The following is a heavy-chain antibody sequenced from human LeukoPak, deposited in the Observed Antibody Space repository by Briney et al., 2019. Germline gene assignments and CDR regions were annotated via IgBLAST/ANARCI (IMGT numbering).Heavy chain of an antibody. J-gene: IGHJ4*02. Sequence: SETLSLTCTVSGGSISSSSYYWSWIRQPPGKGLEWIGEINHSGSTNYNPSLKSRVTISIDTSKNQFSLKLSSVTAADTAVYYCARGPSERWLQLPLDYWGQGTLVTVSS. CDR1: GGSISSSSYY. V-gene: IGHV4-39*07. CDR2: INHSGST. D-gene: IGHD5-24*01. CDR3: ARGPSERWLQLPLDY.